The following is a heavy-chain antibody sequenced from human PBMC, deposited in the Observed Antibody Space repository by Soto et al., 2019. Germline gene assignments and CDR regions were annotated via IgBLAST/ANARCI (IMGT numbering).Heavy chain of an antibody. CDR1: GGTISSYY. CDR3: ASGEARIAMYSGY. V-gene: IGHV4-59*01. Sequence: PSETLSLTCTVSGGTISSYYWSWIRQPPGKGLEWIGYIYYSGSTNYNPSLKSRVTISVDTSKNQFSLKLSSVTAADTAVYYCASGEARIAMYSGYWREGILITV. J-gene: IGHJ4*02. CDR2: IYYSGST. D-gene: IGHD5-18*01.